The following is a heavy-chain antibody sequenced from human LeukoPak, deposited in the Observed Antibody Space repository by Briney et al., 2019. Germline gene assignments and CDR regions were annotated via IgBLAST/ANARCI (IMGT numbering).Heavy chain of an antibody. J-gene: IGHJ5*02. Sequence: ASVKVSCKASGYTFTSYYMHWVRQAPGQGLEWMGWINPNSGGTNYAQKFQGRVTMTRDMSTTTDYMELSSLRSEDTAFYYCARDNSVGDVAWWFDPWGQGTLVTVSS. CDR3: ARDNSVGDVAWWFDP. V-gene: IGHV1-2*02. D-gene: IGHD1-26*01. CDR1: GYTFTSYY. CDR2: INPNSGGT.